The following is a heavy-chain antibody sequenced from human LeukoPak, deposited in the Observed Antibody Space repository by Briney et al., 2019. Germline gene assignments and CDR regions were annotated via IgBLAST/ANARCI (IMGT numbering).Heavy chain of an antibody. CDR3: AREGKYYVIYDAFDI. CDR1: GFTFSSYS. CDR2: ISSSSSYI. J-gene: IGHJ3*02. Sequence: GGSLRLSCAASGFTFSSYSMNWVRQAPGKGLERVSSISSSSSYIYYADSVKGRFTISRDNAKNSLYLQMNSLRAEDTAVYYCAREGKYYVIYDAFDIWGQGTMVTVSS. D-gene: IGHD3-10*02. V-gene: IGHV3-21*01.